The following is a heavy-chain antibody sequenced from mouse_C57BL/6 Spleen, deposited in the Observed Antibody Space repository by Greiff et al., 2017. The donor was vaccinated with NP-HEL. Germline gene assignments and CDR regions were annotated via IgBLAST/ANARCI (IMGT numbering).Heavy chain of an antibody. J-gene: IGHJ2*01. Sequence: EVQRVESGGGLVQPKGSLKLSCAASGFSFNTYAMNWVRQAPGKGLEWVARIRSKSNNYATYYADSVKDRFTISRDDSESMLYLQMNNLKTEDTAMYYCVGGNYGYFDYWGQGTTLTVSS. V-gene: IGHV10-1*01. CDR3: VGGNYGYFDY. D-gene: IGHD2-1*01. CDR2: IRSKSNNYAT. CDR1: GFSFNTYA.